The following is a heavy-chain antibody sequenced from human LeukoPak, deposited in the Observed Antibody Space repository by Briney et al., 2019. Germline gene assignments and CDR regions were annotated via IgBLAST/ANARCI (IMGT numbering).Heavy chain of an antibody. Sequence: SETLSLTCTVSGGSISSYYWSWIRQPPGKGLEWIGYIYYSGSTNYNPSLKSRVTISVDTSKNQFSLKLSSVTAADTAVYYCARAPHSSGFRWFDPWGQGTLVTVSS. D-gene: IGHD6-19*01. CDR2: IYYSGST. CDR1: GGSISSYY. CDR3: ARAPHSSGFRWFDP. V-gene: IGHV4-59*08. J-gene: IGHJ5*02.